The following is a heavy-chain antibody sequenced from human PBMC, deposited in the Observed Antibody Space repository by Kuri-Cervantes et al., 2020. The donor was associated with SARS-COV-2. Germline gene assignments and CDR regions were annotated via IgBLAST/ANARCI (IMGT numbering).Heavy chain of an antibody. CDR1: GYTFTGYY. J-gene: IGHJ6*02. D-gene: IGHD3-9*01. CDR3: AREAGYYDMLLTPSYYYYYYGMDV. CDR2: INPNSGGT. V-gene: IGHV1-2*04. Sequence: ASVKVSCKASGYTFTGYYTHWVRQAPGQGPEWMGWINPNSGGTNYAQKFQGWVTMTRDTSTSTAYMELSSLRSEDTAVYYCAREAGYYDMLLTPSYYYYYYGMDVWGQGTTVTVSS.